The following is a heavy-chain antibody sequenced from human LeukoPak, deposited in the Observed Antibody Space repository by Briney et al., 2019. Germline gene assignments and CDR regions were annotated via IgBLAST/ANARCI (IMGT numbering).Heavy chain of an antibody. CDR3: ASWMASMGFKY. CDR1: GFNLSDYY. Sequence: PGGSLRLSCAASGFNLSDYYMSWIRQAPGKGLEWVSYISSGSTIYKADSVKGRFTISRDNAKNSLYLQMNSLRADDTAVYYCASWMASMGFKYWGQGTLVTVSS. D-gene: IGHD5-24*01. V-gene: IGHV3-11*01. CDR2: ISSGSTI. J-gene: IGHJ4*02.